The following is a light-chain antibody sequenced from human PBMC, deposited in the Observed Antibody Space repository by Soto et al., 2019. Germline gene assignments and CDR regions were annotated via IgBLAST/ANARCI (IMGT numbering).Light chain of an antibody. V-gene: IGKV1-9*01. CDR3: XQINIYPYP. J-gene: IGKJ2*01. CDR2: AAS. Sequence: DIQLTQSPSFLSASVGDRVTITCRASQVITNHLAWYHQKPGKAPKLLIYAASTLQSGVPSRFSGSGYGTXXXLXXXXLQPXDFAXXXXXQINIYPYPFGQGTKLEIK. CDR1: QVITNH.